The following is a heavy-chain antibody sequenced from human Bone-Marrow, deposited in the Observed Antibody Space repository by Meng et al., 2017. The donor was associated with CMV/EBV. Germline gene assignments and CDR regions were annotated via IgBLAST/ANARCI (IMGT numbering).Heavy chain of an antibody. D-gene: IGHD2-21*01. CDR1: GFTVSSKY. CDR3: ARDWGYCGGDCYFYAFDI. V-gene: IGHV3-53*01. J-gene: IGHJ3*02. Sequence: GESLKISCAASGFTVSSKYLAWVRQAPGKGLEWVSIIYSGTRTFYADSVRGRFTISRDNSNNTLYLQMNSLRAEDTAVYYCARDWGYCGGDCYFYAFDIWAQGAMVTVPS. CDR2: IYSGTRT.